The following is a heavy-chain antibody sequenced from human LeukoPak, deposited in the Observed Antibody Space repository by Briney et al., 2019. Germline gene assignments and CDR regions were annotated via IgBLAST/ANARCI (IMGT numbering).Heavy chain of an antibody. CDR1: GYTFTSYG. Sequence: ASVKVSCKASGYTFTSYGISWVRQAPGQGLEWMGWISAYNGNTNYAQKLQGRVTMTTDTSTSTAYMELRSLRSDDTAVYYCATEGPGYSSSWYGYWGRGTLVTVSS. D-gene: IGHD6-13*01. CDR2: ISAYNGNT. CDR3: ATEGPGYSSSWYGY. V-gene: IGHV1-18*01. J-gene: IGHJ4*02.